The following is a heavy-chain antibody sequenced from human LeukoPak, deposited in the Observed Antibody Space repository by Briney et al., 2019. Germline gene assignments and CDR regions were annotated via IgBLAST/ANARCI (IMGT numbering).Heavy chain of an antibody. D-gene: IGHD4-17*01. CDR3: ARDLGMTDGDYVSYFDY. V-gene: IGHV3-7*01. CDR2: IKQDGSEK. Sequence: PGGSLRLSCAASGFTFSSYWMSWVRQAPGKGLEWVANIKQDGSEKYYVDSVKGRFTISRDNAKNSLYLQMNSLRAEDTAVYYCARDLGMTDGDYVSYFDYWGQGTLVTVSS. CDR1: GFTFSSYW. J-gene: IGHJ4*02.